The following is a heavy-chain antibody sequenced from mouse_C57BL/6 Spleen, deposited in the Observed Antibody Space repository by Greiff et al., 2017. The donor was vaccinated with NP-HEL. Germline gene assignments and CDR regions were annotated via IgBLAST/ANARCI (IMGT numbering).Heavy chain of an antibody. V-gene: IGHV5-16*01. Sequence: EVKVVESEGGLVQPGSSMKLSCTASGFTFSDYYMAWVRQVPEKGLEWVANINYDGSSTYYLDSLKSRFIISRDNAKNILYLQMSSLKSEDTATYYCAREVYDYDGRWYFDVWGTGTTVTVSS. J-gene: IGHJ1*03. CDR1: GFTFSDYY. D-gene: IGHD2-4*01. CDR3: AREVYDYDGRWYFDV. CDR2: INYDGSST.